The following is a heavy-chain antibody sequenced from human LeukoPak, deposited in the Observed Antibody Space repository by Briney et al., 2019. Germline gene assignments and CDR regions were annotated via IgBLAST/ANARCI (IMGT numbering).Heavy chain of an antibody. CDR1: GFTFSSYW. J-gene: IGHJ4*02. Sequence: GGSLRLSCAASGFTFSSYWMSWVRQAPGKGLEWVANIKQDGSEKYYADSVKGRFTISRDNSKNSLYLQMNSLRTEDTALYYCAKDIRYGDYNPVFDYWGQGTLVTVSS. V-gene: IGHV3-7*03. D-gene: IGHD4-17*01. CDR2: IKQDGSEK. CDR3: AKDIRYGDYNPVFDY.